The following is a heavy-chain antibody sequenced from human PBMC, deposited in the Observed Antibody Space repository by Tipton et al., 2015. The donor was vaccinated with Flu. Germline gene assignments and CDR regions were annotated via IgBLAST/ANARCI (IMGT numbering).Heavy chain of an antibody. V-gene: IGHV4-34*01. Sequence: TLSLTCAVYGGSFSGDYWSWTLQPPGKGLEWIGEIHHTGSTNYNPSLKSRVTISVDTSKNQFSLKLSSVTAADTAVYYCASIIYYGDPHIWCQRTTVTVSS. D-gene: IGHD4-17*01. CDR1: GGSFSGDY. CDR3: ASIIYYGDPHI. CDR2: IHHTGST. J-gene: IGHJ3*02.